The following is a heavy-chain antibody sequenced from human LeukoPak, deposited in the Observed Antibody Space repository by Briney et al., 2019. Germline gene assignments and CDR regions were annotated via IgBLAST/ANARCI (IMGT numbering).Heavy chain of an antibody. D-gene: IGHD5/OR15-5a*01. J-gene: IGHJ4*02. Sequence: GESLMISCNGSGYSFTSYWIGWVRQMPGKGLEWMGFIYPGDSDTRYSPSFQGQVTISADKSISTAYLQWSSLKASDTAMYYCARQSPSTAEHFDYWGQGTLVTVSS. CDR3: ARQSPSTAEHFDY. V-gene: IGHV5-51*01. CDR2: IYPGDSDT. CDR1: GYSFTSYW.